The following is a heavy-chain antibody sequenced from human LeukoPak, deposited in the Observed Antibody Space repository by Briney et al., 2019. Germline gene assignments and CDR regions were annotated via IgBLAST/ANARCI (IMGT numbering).Heavy chain of an antibody. CDR2: INHSGST. CDR3: ARGLRSWYDSRSFGY. CDR1: GGSFSGYY. D-gene: IGHD6-13*01. J-gene: IGHJ4*02. V-gene: IGHV4-34*01. Sequence: PSETLSLTCALSGGSFSGYYWSWIRQPPGKGLEWIGEINHSGSTNYNPSLKSRVTISVDTSKNQFSLKLSSVTAADTAVYYCARGLRSWYDSRSFGYWGQGTLVTVSS.